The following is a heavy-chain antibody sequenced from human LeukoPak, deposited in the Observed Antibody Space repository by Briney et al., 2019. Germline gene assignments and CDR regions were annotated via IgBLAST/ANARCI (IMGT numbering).Heavy chain of an antibody. J-gene: IGHJ1*01. CDR2: ISGSGGST. CDR1: GFTFSSYA. Sequence: PGGSLRLSCAASGFTFSSYAMSWVRQAPGKGLEWVSAISGSGGSTYYADSVKGRFTISRDNSKNTLYLQMDSLRAEDTAVYYCANPTVVVPAEMGYFQHWGQGTLVTVSS. V-gene: IGHV3-23*01. CDR3: ANPTVVVPAEMGYFQH. D-gene: IGHD2-2*01.